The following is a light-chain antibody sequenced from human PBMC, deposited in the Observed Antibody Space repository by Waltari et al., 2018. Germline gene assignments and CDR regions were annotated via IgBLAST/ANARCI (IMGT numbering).Light chain of an antibody. V-gene: IGLV2-11*02. CDR2: DVS. CDR3: CSYAVSNTWV. J-gene: IGLJ3*02. Sequence: QSVLTQPRSVSGSPGQSVTISCSGTSSDVGGYNYVSWYQQHPGKAPKLIIYDVSKRPSGVPDRFSGSTSGNTASLTISGLQAEDEADYYCCSYAVSNTWVFGGGTKLTVL. CDR1: SSDVGGYNY.